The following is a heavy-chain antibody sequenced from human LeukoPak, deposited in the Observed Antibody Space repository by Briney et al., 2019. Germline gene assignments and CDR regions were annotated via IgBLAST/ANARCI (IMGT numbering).Heavy chain of an antibody. D-gene: IGHD4-23*01. CDR3: AKAKVVTLPAEYFQH. CDR2: ISSSSSYI. CDR1: GFTFSSYS. V-gene: IGHV3-21*04. Sequence: GGSLRLSCAASGFTFSSYSMNWVRQAPGKGLEWVSSISSSSSYIYYADSVKGRFTISRDNSKNTLYLQMNSLRAEDTAVYYCAKAKVVTLPAEYFQHWGQGALVTVSS. J-gene: IGHJ1*01.